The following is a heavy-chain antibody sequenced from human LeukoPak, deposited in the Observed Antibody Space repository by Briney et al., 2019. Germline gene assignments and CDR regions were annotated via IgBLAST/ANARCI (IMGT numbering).Heavy chain of an antibody. V-gene: IGHV4-34*01. D-gene: IGHD1/OR15-1a*01. CDR1: GGSFSGYY. J-gene: IGHJ4*02. CDR3: ARLHVLNNSVLHHFDR. CDR2: INHSGST. Sequence: SETLSLTCAVYGGSFSGYYWSWIRQPPGKGLEWIGEINHSGSTNYNPSLKSRVTISVDTSKNQFSLKLNSVTAADTDVYYCARLHVLNNSVLHHFDRWGQGTLVTVSS.